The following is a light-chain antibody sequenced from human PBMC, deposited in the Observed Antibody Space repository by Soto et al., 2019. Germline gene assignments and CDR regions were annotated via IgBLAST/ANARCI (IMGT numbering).Light chain of an antibody. Sequence: EIVLTQSPGTLSLSPGERATLSCRASQNVASNYLAWYQQSRGQPPRLLIYGASSRATGIPDRFSGSGSGTYFTLSSSRLEPEDFAVYHCQQYATSPWTFGQGTKVEIK. CDR3: QQYATSPWT. J-gene: IGKJ1*01. CDR2: GAS. CDR1: QNVASNY. V-gene: IGKV3-20*01.